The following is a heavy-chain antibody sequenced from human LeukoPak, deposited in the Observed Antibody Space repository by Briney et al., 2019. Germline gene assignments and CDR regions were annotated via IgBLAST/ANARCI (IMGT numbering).Heavy chain of an antibody. Sequence: GGSLRLSCAASGFTFSRYAMSWVRQAPGKGLEWVSAISGSGGSTYYADSVKGRFTISRDNSKNTLYLQMNSLRAEDTAVYYCARGGPAYDILTGYYNVMNYWGQGTLVTVSS. CDR3: ARGGPAYDILTGYYNVMNY. J-gene: IGHJ4*02. D-gene: IGHD3-9*01. CDR2: ISGSGGST. V-gene: IGHV3-23*01. CDR1: GFTFSRYA.